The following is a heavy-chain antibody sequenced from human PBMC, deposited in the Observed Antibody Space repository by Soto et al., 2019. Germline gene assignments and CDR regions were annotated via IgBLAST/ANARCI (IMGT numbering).Heavy chain of an antibody. CDR2: IDPSDSYT. CDR1: GYSFTSYW. Sequence: GESLKISCKGSGYSFTSYWISWVRQMPGKGLEWMGRIDPSDSYTNYSPSFQGHVTISADKSIGTAYPQWSSLKASDTAMYYCARQWGNIVVVTATHYYYYGMDVWGQGTTVTVSS. V-gene: IGHV5-10-1*01. D-gene: IGHD2-21*02. CDR3: ARQWGNIVVVTATHYYYYGMDV. J-gene: IGHJ6*02.